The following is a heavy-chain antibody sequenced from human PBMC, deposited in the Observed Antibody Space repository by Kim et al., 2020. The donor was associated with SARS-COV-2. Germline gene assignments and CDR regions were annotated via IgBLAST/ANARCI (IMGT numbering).Heavy chain of an antibody. D-gene: IGHD6-13*01. Sequence: SVKVSCKASGGTFSSYAISWVRQAPGQGLEWMGGIIPIFGTANYAQKFQGRVTITADESTSTAYMELSSLRSEDTAVYYCARGANSSSWYFEFGWFDPWGQGTLVTVSS. CDR2: IIPIFGTA. J-gene: IGHJ5*02. V-gene: IGHV1-69*13. CDR3: ARGANSSSWYFEFGWFDP. CDR1: GGTFSSYA.